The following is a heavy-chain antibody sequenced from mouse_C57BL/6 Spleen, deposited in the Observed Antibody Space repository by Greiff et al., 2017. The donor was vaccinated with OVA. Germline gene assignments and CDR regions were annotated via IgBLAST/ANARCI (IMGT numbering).Heavy chain of an antibody. V-gene: IGHV1-49*01. CDR2: FTMYSDAT. D-gene: IGHD4-1*01. CDR3: ASGTGGYAMDY. J-gene: IGHJ4*01. CDR1: YFAFMASA. Sequence: LVESGAELVRPGSSVQLSCKDSYFAFMASAMHWVKQRPGHGLEWLGSFTMYSDATESSANFKGKATLTANTSSRTASMELSSLTSEDSAGYDCASGTGGYAMDYWGQGTSVTVSS.